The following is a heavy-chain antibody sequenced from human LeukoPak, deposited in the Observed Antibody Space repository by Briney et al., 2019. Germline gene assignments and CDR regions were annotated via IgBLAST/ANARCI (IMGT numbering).Heavy chain of an antibody. CDR1: GFTFSGYD. D-gene: IGHD2-15*01. J-gene: IGHJ4*02. CDR3: ASRYCNGGSCYFDY. CDR2: ISSSGDGI. Sequence: GGSLRLSCAASGFTFSGYDMSWVRQAPGKGLEWLSYISSSGDGIYYADSVKARFTISRDNAKNSLYLQMNSLRAEATAVYYCASRYCNGGSCYFDYWGQGTLVTVSS. V-gene: IGHV3-11*01.